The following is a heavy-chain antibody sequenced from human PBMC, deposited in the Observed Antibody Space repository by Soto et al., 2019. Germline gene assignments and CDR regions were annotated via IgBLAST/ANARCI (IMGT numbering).Heavy chain of an antibody. CDR2: IIPIFGTA. J-gene: IGHJ3*02. V-gene: IGHV1-69*13. Sequence: GASVKVSCKASGGTFSSYAISWVRQAPGQGLEWMGGIIPIFGTANYAQKFQGRVTITADESTSTAYMELSSLRSEDTAVYYCARVVDYDILTGQKGDAFDIWGQGTMVTVSS. D-gene: IGHD3-9*01. CDR3: ARVVDYDILTGQKGDAFDI. CDR1: GGTFSSYA.